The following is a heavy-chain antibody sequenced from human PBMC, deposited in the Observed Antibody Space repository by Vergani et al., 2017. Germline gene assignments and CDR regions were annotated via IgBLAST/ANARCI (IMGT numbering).Heavy chain of an antibody. CDR2: IYHSGST. Sequence: QVQLQESGPGLVKPSETLSLTCAVSGYSISSGYYWGWIRQPPGKGLEWIGSIYHSGSTYYNPSLKRRVTISVDTSKNQFSLKLSSVTAADTAVYYCARVGEAGTWGALFYFDYWGQGTLVTVSS. CDR3: ARVGEAGTWGALFYFDY. D-gene: IGHD6-13*01. J-gene: IGHJ4*02. V-gene: IGHV4-38-2*01. CDR1: GYSISSGYY.